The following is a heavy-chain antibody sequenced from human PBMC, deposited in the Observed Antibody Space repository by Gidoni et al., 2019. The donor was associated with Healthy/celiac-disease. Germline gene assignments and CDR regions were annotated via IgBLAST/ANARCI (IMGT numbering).Heavy chain of an antibody. D-gene: IGHD1-26*01. Sequence: QVQLQESGPGLVKPSQTLSLTGTVSGGSISSGSYYWSWIRQPAGKGLEWIGRIYTSGSTNYNPSLKSRVTISVDTSNNQFSLKLSSVTAADTAVYYCARDLSPGSYSPNDAFDIWGQGTMVTVSS. CDR3: ARDLSPGSYSPNDAFDI. CDR1: GGSISSGSYY. CDR2: IYTSGST. J-gene: IGHJ3*02. V-gene: IGHV4-61*02.